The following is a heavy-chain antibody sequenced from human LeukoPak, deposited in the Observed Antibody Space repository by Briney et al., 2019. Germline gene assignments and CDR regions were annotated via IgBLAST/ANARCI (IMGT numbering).Heavy chain of an antibody. V-gene: IGHV1-18*01. CDR1: GYTCTSYG. J-gene: IGHJ6*03. CDR2: INAYNGNT. D-gene: IGHD6-19*01. Sequence: PSVKVSCKASGYTCTSYGISWVRQPPGQGLEWMGWINAYNGNTNYAQKLQGRVTMTTDTSTSTAYMELRSLRSDDTAVYYCARDPRIAVAGYYYYYYMDVWGKGTTVTVSS. CDR3: ARDPRIAVAGYYYYYYMDV.